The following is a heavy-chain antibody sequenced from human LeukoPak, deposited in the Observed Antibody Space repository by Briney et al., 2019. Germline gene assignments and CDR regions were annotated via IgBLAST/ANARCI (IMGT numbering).Heavy chain of an antibody. CDR2: IYYSGST. CDR3: ARHVTSSWYSAADI. V-gene: IGHV4-39*01. J-gene: IGHJ3*02. D-gene: IGHD6-13*01. CDR1: GGSFSGYY. Sequence: PSETLSLTCAVYGGSFSGYYWGWIRQPPGKGLEWIGSIYYSGSTYYNPSLKSRVTISVDTSKNQFSLKLSSVTAADTAVYYCARHVTSSWYSAADIWGQGTVVTVSS.